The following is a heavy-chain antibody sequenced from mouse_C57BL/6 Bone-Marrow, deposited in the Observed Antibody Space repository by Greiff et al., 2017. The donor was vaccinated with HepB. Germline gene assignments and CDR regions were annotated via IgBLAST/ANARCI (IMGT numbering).Heavy chain of an antibody. J-gene: IGHJ4*01. V-gene: IGHV1-64*01. CDR1: GYTFTSYW. CDR2: IHPNSGST. Sequence: QVQLKQPGAELVKPGASVKLSCKASGYTFTSYWMHWVKQRPGQGLEWIGMIHPNSGSTNYNEKFKSKATLTVDKSSSTAYMPLSSLTSEDSAVYYCARPLYYYGSSYYAMDYWGQGTSVTVSS. D-gene: IGHD1-1*01. CDR3: ARPLYYYGSSYYAMDY.